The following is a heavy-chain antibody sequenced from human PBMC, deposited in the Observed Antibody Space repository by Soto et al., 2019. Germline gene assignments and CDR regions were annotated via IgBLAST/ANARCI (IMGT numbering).Heavy chain of an antibody. J-gene: IGHJ3*02. CDR1: GFTSSSYA. Sequence: QVQLVESGGGVVQPGRSLRLSCAASGFTSSSYAMHWVRQAPGKGLEWVAVISYDGSNKYYADSVKGRFTISRDNSKNTLYLQMNSLRPEDTAVYYCARATSGWYKDAFDIWGQGTMVTVSS. D-gene: IGHD6-19*01. CDR3: ARATSGWYKDAFDI. V-gene: IGHV3-30-3*01. CDR2: ISYDGSNK.